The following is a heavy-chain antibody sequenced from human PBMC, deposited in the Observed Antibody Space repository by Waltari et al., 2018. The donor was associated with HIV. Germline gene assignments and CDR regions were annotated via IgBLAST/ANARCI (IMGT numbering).Heavy chain of an antibody. CDR3: ARDDYDFWSGPRRDKNYGMDV. J-gene: IGHJ6*02. D-gene: IGHD3-3*01. Sequence: LVQSGGGLVQPGGSLRLSCAASGFSFSDYWMHWVRHSPWKGLEWVSRINSDGGDATYADSVKGRFTVSRDNAKNTLFLEMSSLRVEDTAVYYCARDDYDFWSGPRRDKNYGMDVWGQGTAVTVSS. CDR1: GFSFSDYW. V-gene: IGHV3-74*01. CDR2: INSDGGDA.